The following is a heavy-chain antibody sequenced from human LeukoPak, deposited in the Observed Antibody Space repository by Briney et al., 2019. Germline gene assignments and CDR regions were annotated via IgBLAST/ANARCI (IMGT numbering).Heavy chain of an antibody. V-gene: IGHV4-59*01. Sequence: SETLSLTCTVSGDSISSYYWSWFRQPPGKGLEWIGYIYDSGSTNYNPSLKSRVTMAVDTSKNQFSLKLSSVTAADTAVYYCARGYSSSWYYFDYWGQGTLVTVTS. CDR2: IYDSGST. CDR3: ARGYSSSWYYFDY. CDR1: GDSISSYY. J-gene: IGHJ4*02. D-gene: IGHD6-13*01.